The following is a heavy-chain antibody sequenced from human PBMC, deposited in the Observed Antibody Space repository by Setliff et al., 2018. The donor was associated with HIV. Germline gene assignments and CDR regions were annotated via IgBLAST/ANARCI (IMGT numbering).Heavy chain of an antibody. CDR2: IYGSGST. D-gene: IGHD4-17*01. CDR3: ARVQMAYAAFDV. V-gene: IGHV4-61*02. Sequence: PSETLSLTCTVSGGSISSGSYYWGWIRQPAGKGLEWIGRIYGSGSTTFNPSLKSRVTISIDMSKHQFSLKLSSVTAADTAVYYCARVQMAYAAFDVWGQGTMVTVSS. CDR1: GGSISSGSYY. J-gene: IGHJ3*01.